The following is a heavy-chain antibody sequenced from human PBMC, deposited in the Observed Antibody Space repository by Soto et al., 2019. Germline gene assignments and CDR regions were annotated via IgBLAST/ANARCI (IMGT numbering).Heavy chain of an antibody. CDR1: GYTSTSYG. D-gene: IGHD3-10*02. V-gene: IGHV1-18*04. CDR2: ISAYNGNT. J-gene: IGHJ4*02. Sequence: QVQLVQSGAEVKKPGASVKVSCKASGYTSTSYGISWVRQAPGQGLVWMGWISAYNGNTNYAQKLQGRVTMTTDTSTSTAYMELRSRRSDDTAVDYCARVPRFEALMASQTFDYWGKGSLVTVSS. CDR3: ARVPRFEALMASQTFDY.